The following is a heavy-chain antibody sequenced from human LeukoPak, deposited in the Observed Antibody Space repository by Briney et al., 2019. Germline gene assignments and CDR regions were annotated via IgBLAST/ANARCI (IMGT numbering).Heavy chain of an antibody. CDR3: KTAGVRNRVDY. Sequence: GGSLRLSCAASGFTFSSYGMQWVRQAPGKGLEGVGRIKSKTDGGTTDYDAPVKGRFTISRDNSKNTLYLQMNSLKNEDTAVYSCKTAGVRNRVDYWGQGTLVTVSS. CDR1: GFTFSSYG. J-gene: IGHJ4*02. CDR2: IKSKTDGGTT. D-gene: IGHD2-8*01. V-gene: IGHV3-15*01.